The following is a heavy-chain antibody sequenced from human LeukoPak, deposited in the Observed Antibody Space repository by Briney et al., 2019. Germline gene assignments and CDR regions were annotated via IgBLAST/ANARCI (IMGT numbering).Heavy chain of an antibody. CDR1: GFTFSSYS. CDR3: AKDIDIAAAGTNGMDV. CDR2: ISSSSSYI. D-gene: IGHD6-13*01. J-gene: IGHJ6*02. V-gene: IGHV3-21*04. Sequence: GGSLRLSCAASGFTFSSYSMNWVRQAPGKGLEWVSSISSSSSYIYYADSVKGRFTISRDNAKNSLYLQMNSLRAEDTALYYCAKDIDIAAAGTNGMDVWGQGTTVTVSS.